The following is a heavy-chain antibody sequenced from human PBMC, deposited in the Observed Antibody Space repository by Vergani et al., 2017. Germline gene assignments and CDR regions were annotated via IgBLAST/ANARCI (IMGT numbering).Heavy chain of an antibody. D-gene: IGHD6-6*01. CDR2: ISSNGGST. V-gene: IGHV3-64D*06. CDR1: GFTFSSYA. Sequence: EVQLVESGGGLVQPGGSLRLSCSASGFTFSSYAMHWVRQAPGKGLEYVSAISSNGGSTYYADSVKGRFTISRDNSKNTLYLQMNSLRAEDTAVYYCARPYSSSVDYWGQGTLVTVSS. J-gene: IGHJ4*02. CDR3: ARPYSSSVDY.